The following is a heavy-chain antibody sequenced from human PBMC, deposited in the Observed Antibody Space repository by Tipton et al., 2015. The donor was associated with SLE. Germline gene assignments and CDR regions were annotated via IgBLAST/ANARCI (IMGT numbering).Heavy chain of an antibody. CDR2: IWYDGSNK. CDR3: AKGLSIIAALDY. D-gene: IGHD6-13*01. CDR1: GFTVSSNY. Sequence: SLRLSCAASGFTVSSNYMSWVRQAPGKGLEWVAVIWYDGSNKYYADSVKGRFTISRDNSKNTLYLQMNSLRAEDTAVYYCAKGLSIIAALDYWGQGTLVTVSS. J-gene: IGHJ4*02. V-gene: IGHV3-33*06.